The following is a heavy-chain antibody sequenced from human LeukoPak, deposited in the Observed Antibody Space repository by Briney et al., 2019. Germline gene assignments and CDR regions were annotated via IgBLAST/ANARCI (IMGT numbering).Heavy chain of an antibody. J-gene: IGHJ4*02. CDR2: INPSGGST. Sequence: ASVKVSCKASGYTFTSYYMHWVRQAPGQGLEWMGIINPSGGSTSYAQKFQGRVTMTTDTSTSTAYMELRSLRSDDTAVYYCARPPWPYSKVFGYWGQGTLVTVSS. CDR1: GYTFTSYY. D-gene: IGHD6-13*01. CDR3: ARPPWPYSKVFGY. V-gene: IGHV1-46*01.